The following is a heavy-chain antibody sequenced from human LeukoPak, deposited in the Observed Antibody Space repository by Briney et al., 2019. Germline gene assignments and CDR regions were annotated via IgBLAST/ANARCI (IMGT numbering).Heavy chain of an antibody. CDR2: IYSGGST. D-gene: IGHD2-21*01. V-gene: IGHV3-66*01. Sequence: GGSLRLSCAASGFTVSSNYMSWVRQAPGKGLEWVSVIYSGGSTYYADSVKGRFTISRDNSKNTLYLQMNSLRAEDTTVYYCARVGFHPGDYYFDYWGQGTLVTVSS. J-gene: IGHJ4*02. CDR3: ARVGFHPGDYYFDY. CDR1: GFTVSSNY.